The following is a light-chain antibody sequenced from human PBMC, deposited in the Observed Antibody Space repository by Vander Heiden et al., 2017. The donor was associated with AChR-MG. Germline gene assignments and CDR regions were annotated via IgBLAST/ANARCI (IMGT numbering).Light chain of an antibody. CDR3: QQRAKWPLT. CDR1: QNIDVY. CDR2: DAS. J-gene: IGKJ4*01. V-gene: IGKV3-11*01. Sequence: EIALTQFPATLSLSPGERATLSCRASQNIDVYLAWYQQKPGLPPRLLIYDASNRATGLPARFSGSGSGTDFSLTVSSLEPDDSAVYYCQQRAKWPLTFGGGTKVEIK.